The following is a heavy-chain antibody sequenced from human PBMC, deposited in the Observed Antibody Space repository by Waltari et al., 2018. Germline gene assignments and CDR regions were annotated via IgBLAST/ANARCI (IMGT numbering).Heavy chain of an antibody. V-gene: IGHV1-2*02. D-gene: IGHD3-9*01. CDR2: INLDSDDT. J-gene: IGHJ4*02. CDR3: ARDFQTGNFFVS. Sequence: QVQLVQSGAEVKEPGASVQVSCRASGYPSSGSLIHGVRQAPGQGLEWMGWINLDSDDTKYGQKFRGRVTVTGDSSITTAYMELRGLRSDDSAMYYCARDFQTGNFFVSWGQGTLVTVSS. CDR1: GYPSSGSL.